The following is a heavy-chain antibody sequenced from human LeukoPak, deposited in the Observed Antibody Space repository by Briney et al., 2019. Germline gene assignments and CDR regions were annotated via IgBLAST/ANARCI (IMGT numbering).Heavy chain of an antibody. D-gene: IGHD3-22*01. CDR3: ARGLKESSGYYPSLAFDI. CDR1: GGSIGTYS. CDR2: IYYSGTT. V-gene: IGHV4-59*12. J-gene: IGHJ3*02. Sequence: PSETLSLTCTVSGGSIGTYSWNWIRQPPGKGLEWIGYIYYSGTTNYNPSLKSRVTMSVDTSKNQFSLKLSSVTAADTAVYYCARGLKESSGYYPSLAFDIWGQGTMVTVSS.